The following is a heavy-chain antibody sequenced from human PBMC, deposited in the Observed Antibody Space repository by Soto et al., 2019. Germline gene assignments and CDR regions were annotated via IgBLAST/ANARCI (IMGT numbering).Heavy chain of an antibody. V-gene: IGHV4-4*02. J-gene: IGHJ5*02. CDR3: ARGKGDYIWGSYRQGAWFDP. CDR2: IYHGGST. CDR1: SGSISSSNW. D-gene: IGHD3-16*02. Sequence: QVQLQESGPGLVKPSGTLSLTCAVSSGSISSSNWWSWVRQPPGKGLEWIGEIYHGGSTNYNPSRKSRVTISVGKTNNQLSLKLSSVVAADTAVDYCARGKGDYIWGSYRQGAWFDPWGQGTLVTVSS.